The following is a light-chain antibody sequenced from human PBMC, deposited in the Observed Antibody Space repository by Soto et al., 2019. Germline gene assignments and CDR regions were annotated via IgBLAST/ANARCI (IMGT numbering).Light chain of an antibody. J-gene: IGKJ3*01. CDR1: QSINTN. CDR3: QQYHHWPPKVT. Sequence: DIVMTQSPATLSVSPGERATLSCRASQSINTNLAWYQQKPGQAPRLLIYGASTRATVIPARFSGSGSGTEFTLTISGLQADDFAVYYCQQYHHWPPKVTFGPGPRVDI. V-gene: IGKV3-15*01. CDR2: GAS.